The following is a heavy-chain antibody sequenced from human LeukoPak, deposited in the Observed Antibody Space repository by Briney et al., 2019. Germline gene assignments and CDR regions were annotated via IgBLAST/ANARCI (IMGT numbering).Heavy chain of an antibody. CDR3: ARGGRRGYFDY. CDR1: GYTLTELS. V-gene: IGHV1-24*01. J-gene: IGHJ4*02. D-gene: IGHD3-16*01. CDR2: FDPEDGET. Sequence: ASVKVSCKVSGYTLTELSMHWVRQAPGKGLEWMGRFDPEDGETIYAQKFQGRVTMTADTSISTAYMELSRLRSDDTAVYYCARGGRRGYFDYWGQGTLVTVSS.